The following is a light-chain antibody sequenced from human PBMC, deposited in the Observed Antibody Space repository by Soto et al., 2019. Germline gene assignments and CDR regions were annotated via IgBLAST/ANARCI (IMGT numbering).Light chain of an antibody. V-gene: IGKV2D-29*01. Sequence: DIVMTQTPLSLSVTPGQPASISCKSSQSLLHSDGKTYLYWYLQKPDQPPQLLIYEVYNRFSRVSDRFSGRASGTDFTLKIIRVEAEDVGVYYWMQSIQLPLICVGGTKVQLK. J-gene: IGKJ4*01. CDR1: QSLLHSDGKTY. CDR2: EVY. CDR3: MQSIQLPLI.